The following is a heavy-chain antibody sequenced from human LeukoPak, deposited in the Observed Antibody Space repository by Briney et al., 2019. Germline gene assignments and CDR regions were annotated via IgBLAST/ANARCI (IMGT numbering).Heavy chain of an antibody. Sequence: GGSLRLSCTASGFTVSSYGMNWVRQAPGKGLEWVSYISSSSSTIYYADSVKGRFTISRDNPKNSLYLQMNSLRDEDTAVYYCANILPPRGLQKDYYYYYGMDVWGQGTTVTVSS. CDR3: ANILPPRGLQKDYYYYYGMDV. J-gene: IGHJ6*02. CDR1: GFTVSSYG. V-gene: IGHV3-48*02. CDR2: ISSSSSTI. D-gene: IGHD3-9*01.